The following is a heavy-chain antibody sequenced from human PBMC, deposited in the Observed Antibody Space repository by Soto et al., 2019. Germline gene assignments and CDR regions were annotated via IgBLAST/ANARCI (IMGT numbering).Heavy chain of an antibody. CDR3: ARDPPP. CDR2: IYNSGRN. Sequence: QVQLQESGPGLVKPSQTLSLTCTVSGGSISSGGYYWSWIRQPPGKGLEWIGYIYNSGRNYYNPYLRRRFTVAADTSMNQFPPESSSVTAADTAADYCARDPPPWSQRAPGTVSS. J-gene: IGHJ5*02. V-gene: IGHV4-31*03. CDR1: GGSISSGGYY.